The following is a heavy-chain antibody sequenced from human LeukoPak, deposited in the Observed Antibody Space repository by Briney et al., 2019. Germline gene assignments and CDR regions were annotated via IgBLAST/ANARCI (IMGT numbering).Heavy chain of an antibody. CDR2: ISSNGGST. D-gene: IGHD1-26*01. Sequence: GGSLRLSCAASGFTFSSYAMHWVRQAPGKGLEYVSAISSNGGSTYYANSVKGRFTISRDNSKNTLYLQMGSLRAEDMAVYYCARDFGDGSYYYWGQGTLVTVSS. J-gene: IGHJ4*02. CDR3: ARDFGDGSYYY. V-gene: IGHV3-64*01. CDR1: GFTFSSYA.